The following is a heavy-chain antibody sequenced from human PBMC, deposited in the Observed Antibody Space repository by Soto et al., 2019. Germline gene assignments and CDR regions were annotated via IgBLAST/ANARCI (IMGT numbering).Heavy chain of an antibody. CDR3: STRAYDTNGYYRFDP. J-gene: IGHJ5*01. Sequence: LSLTCAVYGGSFSGHSWTWIRQSPGRGLEWIGDINHSGRVNYSPSLKSRVTISLDTSKNQFSLTLSAVTAADTAMYYCSTRAYDTNGYYRFDPWGQGTLVTVSS. CDR1: GGSFSGHS. D-gene: IGHD3-22*01. CDR2: INHSGRV. V-gene: IGHV4-34*01.